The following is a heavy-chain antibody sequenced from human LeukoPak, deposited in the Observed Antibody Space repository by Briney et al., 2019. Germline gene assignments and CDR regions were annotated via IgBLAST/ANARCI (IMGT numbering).Heavy chain of an antibody. V-gene: IGHV3-66*02. Sequence: PGGSLRLSCAASGFTVSSNYMSWVRQAPGKGLEWVSIIYSGGSTYYADSVKGRFTISRDISKNTLYLQVNSLRAEDTALYYCAREWDYYDSSGYFPGGTFDIWGQGTMVTVSS. CDR2: IYSGGST. CDR3: AREWDYYDSSGYFPGGTFDI. D-gene: IGHD3-22*01. J-gene: IGHJ3*02. CDR1: GFTVSSNY.